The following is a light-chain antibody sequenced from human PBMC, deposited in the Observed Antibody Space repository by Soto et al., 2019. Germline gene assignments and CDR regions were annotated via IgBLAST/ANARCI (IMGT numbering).Light chain of an antibody. CDR1: QSVSSN. V-gene: IGKV3-20*01. CDR2: GAS. Sequence: EMVMTQSPATLSVSPGGRVTLSCRASQSVSSNLAWYQQKPGQAPRLLIYGASTRATGVPDRFSGSGSGTDFTLTISRLEPEDFAVYYCQQYGSSPPITFGQVTLLEI. J-gene: IGKJ5*01. CDR3: QQYGSSPPIT.